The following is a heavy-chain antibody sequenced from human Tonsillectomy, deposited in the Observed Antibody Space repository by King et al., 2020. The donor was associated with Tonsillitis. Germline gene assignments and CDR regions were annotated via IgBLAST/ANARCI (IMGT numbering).Heavy chain of an antibody. CDR3: AGEVDCSSASCYNSAFDI. CDR2: IKQDGSAK. J-gene: IGHJ3*02. CDR1: GFTLSNYW. D-gene: IGHD2-2*02. Sequence: VQLVESGGGLVQPGGSLRLSCAASGFTLSNYWMSWVRQAPGKGLEWVANIKQDGSAKYYVDSVKGRFTISRDNAKNSLYLQMNSLRAEDTAVYYCAGEVDCSSASCYNSAFDIWGQGTMVTVSS. V-gene: IGHV3-7*01.